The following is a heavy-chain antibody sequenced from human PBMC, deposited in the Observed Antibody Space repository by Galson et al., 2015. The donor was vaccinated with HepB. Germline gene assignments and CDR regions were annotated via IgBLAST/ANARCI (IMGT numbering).Heavy chain of an antibody. V-gene: IGHV4-34*01. D-gene: IGHD2-2*01. CDR2: INHSGST. CDR1: GGSFSGYY. CDR3: AGGKFVVPAAKYYFDY. J-gene: IGHJ4*02. Sequence: SETLSLTCAVYGGSFSGYYWSWIRQPPGKGLEWIGEINHSGSTNYNPSLKSRVTISVDTSKNQFSLKLSSVTAADTAVYYCAGGKFVVPAAKYYFDYWGQGTLVTVSS.